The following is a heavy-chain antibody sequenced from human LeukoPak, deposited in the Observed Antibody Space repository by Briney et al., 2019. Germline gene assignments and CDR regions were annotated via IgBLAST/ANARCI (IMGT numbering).Heavy chain of an antibody. CDR1: GFTFDDYA. V-gene: IGHV3-9*01. CDR3: AKGRYSSSLGDAFDI. Sequence: PGRSLRLSCAASGFTFDDYAMHWVRQAPGKGLEWVSGISWNSGSIGYADSVKGRFTISRDNAKNSLYLQMNSLRAEDTALYYCAKGRYSSSLGDAFDIWGQGTMVTVSS. J-gene: IGHJ3*02. CDR2: ISWNSGSI. D-gene: IGHD6-13*01.